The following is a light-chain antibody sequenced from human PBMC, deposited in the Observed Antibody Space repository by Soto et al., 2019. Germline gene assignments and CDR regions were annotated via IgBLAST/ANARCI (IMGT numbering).Light chain of an antibody. J-gene: IGKJ1*01. CDR3: HQYDTYPRT. CDR2: DAS. CDR1: QSINNW. Sequence: DIQMTQSPSTLSASVGDRVTITCRASQSINNWLAWYQQKPGKAPNILIYDASSLQSGVPSRFSGSRSGTEFTLTISRRQPDDFATYSFHQYDTYPRTFGQGTKVEIK. V-gene: IGKV1-5*01.